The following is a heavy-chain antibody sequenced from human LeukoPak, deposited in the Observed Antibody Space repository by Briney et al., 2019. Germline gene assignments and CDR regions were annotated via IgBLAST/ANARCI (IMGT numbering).Heavy chain of an antibody. V-gene: IGHV4-34*01. D-gene: IGHD6-13*01. J-gene: IGHJ4*02. Sequence: SETLALTFAVYCGSFSGYYWSWIRQPPGKGLEGIGEINHSGSTNYNPSLKRRVTISVDTSKNQFSLKLSSVTAADTAVYYCARSPGLPPPGIAAAPQDYWGQGTLVTVSS. CDR3: ARSPGLPPPGIAAAPQDY. CDR1: CGSFSGYY. CDR2: INHSGST.